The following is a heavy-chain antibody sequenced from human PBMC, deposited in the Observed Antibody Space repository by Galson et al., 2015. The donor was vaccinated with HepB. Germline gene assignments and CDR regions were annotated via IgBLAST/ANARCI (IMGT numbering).Heavy chain of an antibody. J-gene: IGHJ3*02. CDR2: IKSKTDGGTT. CDR1: GFTFSNAW. V-gene: IGHV3-15*01. Sequence: SLRLSCAASGFTFSNAWMSWVRQAPGKGLEWVGRIKSKTDGGTTDYAAPVKGRFTISRDDSKNTLYLQMNSLKTEDTAVYYCTTAPWARTPIVVVPAAMTTPFDIWGQGTMVTVSS. D-gene: IGHD2-2*01. CDR3: TTAPWARTPIVVVPAAMTTPFDI.